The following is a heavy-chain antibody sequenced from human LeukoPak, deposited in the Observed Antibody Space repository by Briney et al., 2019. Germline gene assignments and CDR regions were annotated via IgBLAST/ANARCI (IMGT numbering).Heavy chain of an antibody. D-gene: IGHD2-2*01. V-gene: IGHV4-59*12. Sequence: PSETLSLTCTVSGGSMSSYYWSWIRQPPGKGLEWIGYIYYSGSTNYNPSLKSRFTISVDTSKNQFSLQLNSVTPEDTAVYYCARDRLHYCSSTSCYSYYYYGMDVWGQGTTVTVSS. CDR2: IYYSGST. CDR1: GGSMSSYY. CDR3: ARDRLHYCSSTSCYSYYYYGMDV. J-gene: IGHJ6*02.